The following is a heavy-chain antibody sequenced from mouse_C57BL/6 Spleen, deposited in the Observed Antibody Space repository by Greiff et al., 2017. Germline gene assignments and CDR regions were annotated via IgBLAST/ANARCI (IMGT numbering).Heavy chain of an antibody. Sequence: EVKVVESGGGLVQSGRSLRLSCATSGFTFSDFYMEWVRQAPGKGLEWIAASRNKANDYTTAYSASVQGRFIVSRDTSPSILYLQMNAVRAEDTAMYYCARASIYYDYGYAMDYSGQGASVTVSS. CDR1: GFTFSDFY. V-gene: IGHV7-1*01. J-gene: IGHJ4*01. CDR2: SRNKANDYTT. CDR3: ARASIYYDYGYAMDY. D-gene: IGHD2-4*01.